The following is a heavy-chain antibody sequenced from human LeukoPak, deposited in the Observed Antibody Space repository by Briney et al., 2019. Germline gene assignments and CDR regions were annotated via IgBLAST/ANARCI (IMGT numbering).Heavy chain of an antibody. CDR3: ARHKGYYYYMDV. Sequence: GASVKVSCKASGGTFSSYAISWVRQAPGQGLEWMGGIIPIFGTANYAQKFQGRVTITADKSTSTAYMELGSLRSEDTAVYYCARHKGYYYYMDVWGKGTTVTVSS. J-gene: IGHJ6*03. CDR2: IIPIFGTA. V-gene: IGHV1-69*06. CDR1: GGTFSSYA.